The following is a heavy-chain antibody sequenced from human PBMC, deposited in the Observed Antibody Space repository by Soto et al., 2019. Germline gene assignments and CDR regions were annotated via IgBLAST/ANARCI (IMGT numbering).Heavy chain of an antibody. CDR1: GYTFTGYY. Sequence: ASVKVSCKASGYTFTGYYMHWVRQAPGQGLEWMGWINPNSGGTNYAQKFQGWVTMTRDTSISTAYMELSRLRSDDTAVYYRARGDSVIAAAGTSAEYFQHWGQGTLVTVSS. J-gene: IGHJ1*01. D-gene: IGHD6-13*01. CDR2: INPNSGGT. V-gene: IGHV1-2*04. CDR3: ARGDSVIAAAGTSAEYFQH.